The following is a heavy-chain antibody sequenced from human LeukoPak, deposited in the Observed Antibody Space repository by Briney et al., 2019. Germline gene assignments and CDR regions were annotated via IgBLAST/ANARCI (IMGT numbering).Heavy chain of an antibody. CDR3: ARAKIQYYDTSGYYLEYFDY. D-gene: IGHD3-22*01. CDR2: IIPMFDTA. CDR1: GGTFSAYT. Sequence: SVKVSCKASGGTFSAYTINWIRQAPGQGLEWMGVIIPMFDTANYAQKFQGRVTITADEYTNTAYMDLSSLRSEDTGVYYCARAKIQYYDTSGYYLEYFDYWGQGTLVTVSS. J-gene: IGHJ4*02. V-gene: IGHV1-69*13.